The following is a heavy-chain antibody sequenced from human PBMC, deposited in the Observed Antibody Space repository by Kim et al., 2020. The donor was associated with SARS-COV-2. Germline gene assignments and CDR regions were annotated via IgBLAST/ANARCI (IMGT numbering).Heavy chain of an antibody. Sequence: PGEGLEWLSHLRPSGGAKYYADSVKGRFTISRDNAKSSLYLQLNSLRAEDTAVYYCARDLLGYYYGMDVWGQGTTVTVS. D-gene: IGHD2-8*02. CDR3: ARDLLGYYYGMDV. J-gene: IGHJ6*02. V-gene: IGHV3-11*04. CDR2: LRPSGGAK.